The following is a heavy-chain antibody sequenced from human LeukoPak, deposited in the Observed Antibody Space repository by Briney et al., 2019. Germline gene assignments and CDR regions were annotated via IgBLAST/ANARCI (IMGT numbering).Heavy chain of an antibody. J-gene: IGHJ6*02. V-gene: IGHV4-34*01. CDR1: GGSFSGYY. CDR3: ARMQPVRYYYYGMDV. D-gene: IGHD6-6*01. CDR2: INHSGST. Sequence: SETLSLTCAVYGGSFSGYYWSWIRQPPGKGLEWIGEINHSGSTNYNPSLKSRVTISVDTSKNQFSLELSSATAADTAVYYCARMQPVRYYYYGMDVWGQGTTVTVSS.